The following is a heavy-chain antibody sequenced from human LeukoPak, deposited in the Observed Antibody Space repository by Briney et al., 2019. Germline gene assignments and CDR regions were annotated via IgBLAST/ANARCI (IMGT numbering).Heavy chain of an antibody. CDR3: ARGDGGETTNGGYYFNY. D-gene: IGHD2-8*01. V-gene: IGHV3-21*01. Sequence: PGGSLRLSCAASGFTFSSYSMNWVRQAPGKGLEWVSSISSSSYIYYADSVKGRFTISRDNAKNSLYLQMNSLRAEDTAVYYCARGDGGETTNGGYYFNYWGQGTLVTVSS. J-gene: IGHJ4*02. CDR2: ISSSSYI. CDR1: GFTFSSYS.